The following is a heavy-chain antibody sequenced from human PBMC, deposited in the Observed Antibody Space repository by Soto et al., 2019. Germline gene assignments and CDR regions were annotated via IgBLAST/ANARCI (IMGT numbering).Heavy chain of an antibody. Sequence: QVQLQESGPGLVKPSETLSLSCTVSGGSINSYYWSWIRQSPGKRMEWIGYVHHSWGSSYNPSLQSRVATSLDTSKSQFSLKVTSVTATDTAVYYCARQGFGPLHGLVDVWGQGTTVTVSS. J-gene: IGHJ6*02. CDR3: ARQGFGPLHGLVDV. CDR2: VHHSWGS. D-gene: IGHD3-10*01. V-gene: IGHV4-59*08. CDR1: GGSINSYY.